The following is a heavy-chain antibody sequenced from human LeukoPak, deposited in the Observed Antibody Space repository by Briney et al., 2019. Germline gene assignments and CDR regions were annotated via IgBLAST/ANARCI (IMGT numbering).Heavy chain of an antibody. CDR3: AKVPMLRGFIFSEYYNSYMDV. V-gene: IGHV3-48*01. CDR2: IRNSCSPL. D-gene: IGHD3-10*01. J-gene: IGHJ6*03. Sequence: GGSLTLSCAASGFTFSTSHMNWMPQARGEALEWLSHIRNSCSPLTHADSVKGRFTVPRDNYKNTLYLQMNSLRAEDTAVYYCAKVPMLRGFIFSEYYNSYMDVWGKGTTVT. CDR1: GFTFSTSH.